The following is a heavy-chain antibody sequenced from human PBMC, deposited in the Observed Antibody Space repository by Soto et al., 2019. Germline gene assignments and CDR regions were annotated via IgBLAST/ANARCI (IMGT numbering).Heavy chain of an antibody. CDR1: SGSISSSNW. CDR3: ARKSMITFGGDSTDAFDI. D-gene: IGHD3-16*01. CDR2: IYHSGST. J-gene: IGHJ3*02. Sequence: QVQLQESGPGLVKPSGTLSLTCAVSSGSISSSNWWSWVRQPPGKGLEWIGEIYHSGSTNYNPSLKSRVTISVDKSKNQFSLKLSSVTAADTAVYYCARKSMITFGGDSTDAFDIWGQGTMVTVSS. V-gene: IGHV4-4*02.